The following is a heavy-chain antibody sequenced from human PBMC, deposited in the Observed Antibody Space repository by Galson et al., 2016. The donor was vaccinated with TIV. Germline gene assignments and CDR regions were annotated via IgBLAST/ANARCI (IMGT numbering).Heavy chain of an antibody. Sequence: SVKVSCKALGGTLASGGKFSSYVISWVRQAPGQGSEWKGRIIPIFGTTKYAQKFQGRVTITADESTDTAYVELNSLTSEDTAVYYCARATNYYDNWFDPWGQGTLVTVSS. CDR3: ARATNYYDNWFDP. CDR2: IIPIFGTT. CDR1: GGTLASGGKFSSYV. J-gene: IGHJ5*02. V-gene: IGHV1-69*13. D-gene: IGHD3-10*01.